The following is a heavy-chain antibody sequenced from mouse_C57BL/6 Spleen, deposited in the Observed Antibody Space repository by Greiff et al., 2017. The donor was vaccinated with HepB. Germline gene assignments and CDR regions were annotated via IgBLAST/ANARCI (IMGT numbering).Heavy chain of an antibody. V-gene: IGHV1-4*01. D-gene: IGHD3-2*02. Sequence: QVQLQQSGAELARPGASVKMSCKASGYTFTSYTMHWVKQRPGQGLEWIGYINPSSGYTKYNQKFKDKATLTANKSSSTAYMQLSSQTSEDSAVYYCAKGDSSGYVDYWGQGTTLTVAS. CDR1: GYTFTSYT. J-gene: IGHJ2*01. CDR3: AKGDSSGYVDY. CDR2: INPSSGYT.